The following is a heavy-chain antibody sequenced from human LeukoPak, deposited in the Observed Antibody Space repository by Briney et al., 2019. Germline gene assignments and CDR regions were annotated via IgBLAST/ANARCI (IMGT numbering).Heavy chain of an antibody. CDR2: ISSSGSTI. V-gene: IGHV3-48*03. D-gene: IGHD3-3*01. J-gene: IGHJ4*02. Sequence: PGGSLRLSCAASGFTFSSYDLNWVRQAPGKGLEWISYISSSGSTIYYADSVKGRFTISRDNAKNSLYLQMNSLRAEDTAVYYCARESDFWSGYYSYLDHWGQGTLVTVSS. CDR1: GFTFSSYD. CDR3: ARESDFWSGYYSYLDH.